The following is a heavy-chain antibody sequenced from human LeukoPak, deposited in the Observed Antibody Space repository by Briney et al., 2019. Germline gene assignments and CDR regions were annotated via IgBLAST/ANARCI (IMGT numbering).Heavy chain of an antibody. V-gene: IGHV3-73*01. CDR3: TRFRDCSSTSCYNYYYYYMDV. D-gene: IGHD2-2*02. Sequence: GGSLKLSCAASGFTFSGSAMHWVRQASGKGLEWVGRIRSKANSYATAYAASVKGRFTIPRDDSKNTAYLQMNSLKTEDTAVYYCTRFRDCSSTSCYNYYYYYMDVWGKGTTVTVSS. J-gene: IGHJ6*03. CDR1: GFTFSGSA. CDR2: IRSKANSYAT.